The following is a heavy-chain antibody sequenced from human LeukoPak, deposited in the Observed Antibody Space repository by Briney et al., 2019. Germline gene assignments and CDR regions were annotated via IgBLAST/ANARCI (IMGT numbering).Heavy chain of an antibody. D-gene: IGHD3-10*02. J-gene: IGHJ4*02. V-gene: IGHV3-21*01. CDR1: GFTFSSYS. Sequence: GGSLRLSCAASGFTFSSYSMNWVRQAPGKGLEWVSSISSSSSCIYYADSVKGRFTISRDNAKNSLYLQMNSLRAEDTAVYYCAKLMFGRQIDYWGQGTLVTVSS. CDR2: ISSSSSCI. CDR3: AKLMFGRQIDY.